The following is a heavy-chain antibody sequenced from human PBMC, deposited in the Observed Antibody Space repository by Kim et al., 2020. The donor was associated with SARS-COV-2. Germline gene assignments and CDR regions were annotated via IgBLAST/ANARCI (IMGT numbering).Heavy chain of an antibody. V-gene: IGHV3-23*01. CDR3: AKGKTGDRRPDFYS. J-gene: IGHJ4*02. CDR2: LRGSDGDT. Sequence: GGSLRLSCAASGFTFTSSVLTWVRQAPGKGLEWVSSLRGSDGDTYYADSVKGRFFISRDISKNTLYLQLNGLRDEDTALYYCAKGKTGDRRPDFYSWGQGALVTVSS. CDR1: GFTFTSSV. D-gene: IGHD2-21*02.